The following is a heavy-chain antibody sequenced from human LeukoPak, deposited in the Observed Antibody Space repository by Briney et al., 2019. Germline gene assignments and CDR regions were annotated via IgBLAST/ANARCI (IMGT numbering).Heavy chain of an antibody. J-gene: IGHJ4*02. CDR2: ISSSSSYI. D-gene: IGHD6-13*01. CDR3: ARGKVAAAGND. Sequence: GGSLRLSCAASGFTFSSYSMNWVRQAPGKGLEWVSSISSSSSYIYYADSVKGRFTISRGNAKNSLYLQMNSLRAEDTAVYYCARGKVAAAGNDWGQGTLVTVSS. V-gene: IGHV3-21*01. CDR1: GFTFSSYS.